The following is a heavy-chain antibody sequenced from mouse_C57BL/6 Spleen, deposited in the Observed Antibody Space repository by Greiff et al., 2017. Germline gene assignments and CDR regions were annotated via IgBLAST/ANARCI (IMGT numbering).Heavy chain of an antibody. V-gene: IGHV14-2*01. CDR2: IDPEDGET. Sequence: VQLQQSGAELVKPGASVKLSCTASGFNIKDYYMHWVKQRTEKGLEWIGRIDPEDGETKYAPKFQGKATITADTSSNTAYLQLSSLTSEDTSVYYCASPLTEGIAYWGQGTLVTVSS. CDR1: GFNIKDYY. J-gene: IGHJ3*01. CDR3: ASPLTEGIAY. D-gene: IGHD4-1*01.